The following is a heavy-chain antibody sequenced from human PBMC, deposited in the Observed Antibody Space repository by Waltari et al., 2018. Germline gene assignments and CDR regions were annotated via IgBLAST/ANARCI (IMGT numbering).Heavy chain of an antibody. CDR1: ASTFSTYV. Sequence: QVQLVQSGAEVKRPLHSLQVSFEAPASTFSTYVIRGVQQSTGHGREWMGWKNTNSGNTGYAQKSQGRVTMTRNTSISTAYVELGSLRSEDTAVYYCARGRTIFGVVSIDYWGQGTLVTVSS. CDR2: KNTNSGNT. D-gene: IGHD3-3*01. CDR3: ARGRTIFGVVSIDY. J-gene: IGHJ4*02. V-gene: IGHV1-8*01.